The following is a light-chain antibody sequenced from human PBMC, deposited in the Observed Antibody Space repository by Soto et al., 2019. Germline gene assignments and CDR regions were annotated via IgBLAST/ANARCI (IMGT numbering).Light chain of an antibody. Sequence: DIQMTQSPSSLSASVGDRVTITCRASQGISNYLAWYQQKPGKVPKLLIYAASTLQSGIPSRFSGSGSGTNFTLTIGSLQPEDVATYYCHEYNSASPITFGQGPRLEIK. J-gene: IGKJ5*01. V-gene: IGKV1-27*01. CDR1: QGISNY. CDR3: HEYNSASPIT. CDR2: AAS.